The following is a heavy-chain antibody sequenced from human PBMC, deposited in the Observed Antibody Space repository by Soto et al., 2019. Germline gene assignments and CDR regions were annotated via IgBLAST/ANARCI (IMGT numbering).Heavy chain of an antibody. CDR1: GGSISSSSYY. J-gene: IGHJ6*02. CDR3: ARHVDLDYAYYYYGMDV. V-gene: IGHV4-39*01. D-gene: IGHD4-17*01. Sequence: PSETLSLTCSVSGGSISSSSYYWGWIRQPPGKGLEWIGSIYYSGSTYYNPSLKSRVTISVDTSKNQFSLKLSSVTAADTAVYYCARHVDLDYAYYYYGMDVWGQGTTVTAP. CDR2: IYYSGST.